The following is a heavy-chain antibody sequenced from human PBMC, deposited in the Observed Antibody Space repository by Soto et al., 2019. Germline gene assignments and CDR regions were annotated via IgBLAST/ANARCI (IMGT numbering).Heavy chain of an antibody. J-gene: IGHJ4*02. Sequence: QVQLQESSPGLVKPSGTLSLTCAVSGGSFTSNNWWTWVRQPPGQGLEWIGEIYRTGSTNYNPSLKSRVTISLDKSENQFSLKVTSLTAADTAVYYCASRDPGTSVDYWGQGTLVTVSS. D-gene: IGHD1-7*01. CDR3: ASRDPGTSVDY. V-gene: IGHV4-4*02. CDR2: IYRTGST. CDR1: GGSFTSNNW.